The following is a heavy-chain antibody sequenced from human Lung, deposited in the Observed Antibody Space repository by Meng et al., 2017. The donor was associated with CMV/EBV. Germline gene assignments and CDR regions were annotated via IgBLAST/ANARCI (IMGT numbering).Heavy chain of an antibody. Sequence: ASVKVSCKASGYTFTGYYMHWVRQAPGQGLEWMGWINPNSGGTNYAQKFQGRVTMTRDTSISTAYMELSRLRSDDTVVYYCARVFGVVVPLEGCMDVWGQGTXVTVSS. V-gene: IGHV1-2*02. CDR1: GYTFTGYY. CDR3: ARVFGVVVPLEGCMDV. CDR2: INPNSGGT. D-gene: IGHD2-2*01. J-gene: IGHJ6*02.